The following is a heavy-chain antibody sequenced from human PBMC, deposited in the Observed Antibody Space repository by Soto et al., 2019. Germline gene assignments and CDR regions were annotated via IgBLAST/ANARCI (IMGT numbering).Heavy chain of an antibody. Sequence: SQTLSLTCAISGDSVSSNSAAWNWIRQSPSRGLEWLGRTYYRSKWYNDYAVSVKSRITINPDTSKNQFSLKLSSVTAADTAVYYCARHSNEYRKSLDYWGKGTLVTVSS. CDR2: TYYRSKWYN. D-gene: IGHD6-13*01. J-gene: IGHJ4*02. V-gene: IGHV6-1*01. CDR1: GDSVSSNSAA. CDR3: ARHSNEYRKSLDY.